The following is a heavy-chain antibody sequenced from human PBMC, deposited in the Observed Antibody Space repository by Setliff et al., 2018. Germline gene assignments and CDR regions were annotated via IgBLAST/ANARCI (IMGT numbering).Heavy chain of an antibody. CDR3: ARVSRTIVAARGFDY. V-gene: IGHV1-69*13. Sequence: SVKVSCKASGGTFINYAISWVRQAPGQGLEWMGGIIPIFGTANYAQKFQGRVTITADESTSTAHMELSSLRSEDTAVYYCARVSRTIVAARGFDYWGQGTLVTVSS. CDR2: IIPIFGTA. D-gene: IGHD1-26*01. J-gene: IGHJ4*02. CDR1: GGTFINYA.